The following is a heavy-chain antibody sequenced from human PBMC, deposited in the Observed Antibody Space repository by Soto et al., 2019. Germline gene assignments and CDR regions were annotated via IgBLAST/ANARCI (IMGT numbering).Heavy chain of an antibody. D-gene: IGHD1-26*01. CDR1: GFTFSSYA. Sequence: GGSLRLSSAASGFTFSSYAMHWVRQAPGKGLEWVGFIWYDGGNTFYVDSVKGRFTISRDNSKNKLYLQMDSLRAEDTAVYYCVTLALGKFDYWGQGNLVTVSS. J-gene: IGHJ4*02. CDR3: VTLALGKFDY. CDR2: IWYDGGNT. V-gene: IGHV3-30*02.